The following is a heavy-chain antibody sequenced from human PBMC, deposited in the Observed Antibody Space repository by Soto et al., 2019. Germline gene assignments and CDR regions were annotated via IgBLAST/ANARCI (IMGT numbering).Heavy chain of an antibody. CDR2: MNPNSGNT. J-gene: IGHJ5*02. CDR3: AREQQVRGFEP. CDR1: GYSFTSYD. V-gene: IGHV1-8*01. Sequence: QVQLVQSGAEVKKPGASVKVSCKASGYSFTSYDINWVRQATGQGLEWMGWMNPNSGNTGYAQKFQSRVTMPRNTSISTAYMELSSLRSEGTAVYYCAREQQVRGFEPWGQGTLVTVSA. D-gene: IGHD6-13*01.